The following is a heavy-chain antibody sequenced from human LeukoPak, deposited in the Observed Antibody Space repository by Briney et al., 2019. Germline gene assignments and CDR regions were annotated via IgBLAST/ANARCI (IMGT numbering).Heavy chain of an antibody. D-gene: IGHD3-22*01. Sequence: PGGSLRLSCAASGFTVSSNYMSWVRQAPGKGLEWVSVIYSGGSTHYGDSVKGRFTISRDNSKNTLYLQMNSLRAEDTAVYYCAREGLYDSGGHYYGGYFEYWGQGTLVTVSS. J-gene: IGHJ4*02. CDR3: AREGLYDSGGHYYGGYFEY. CDR1: GFTVSSNY. V-gene: IGHV3-66*02. CDR2: IYSGGST.